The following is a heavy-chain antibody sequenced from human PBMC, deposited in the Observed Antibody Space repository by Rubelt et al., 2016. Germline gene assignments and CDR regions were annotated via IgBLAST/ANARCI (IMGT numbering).Heavy chain of an antibody. CDR1: SSYS. CDR3: ARGIAVRGLDY. V-gene: IGHV3-21*01. CDR2: ISSSSSYI. J-gene: IGHJ4*02. D-gene: IGHD6-6*01. Sequence: SSYSMNWVRQAPGKGLEWVSSISSSSSYIYYADSVKGRFTISRDNSKNTLSLQMNSLRAEDTAVYYCARGIAVRGLDYWGQGTLVTASS.